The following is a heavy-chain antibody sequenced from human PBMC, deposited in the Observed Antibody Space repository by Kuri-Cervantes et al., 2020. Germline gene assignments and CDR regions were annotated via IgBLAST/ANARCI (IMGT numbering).Heavy chain of an antibody. V-gene: IGHV3-30-3*01. Sequence: GESLKISCAASGFTFSSYAMHWVRQAPGKGLEWVAVISYDGSNKYYADSVKGRFTISRDNSKNTLYLQMNSLRAEDTAVYYCAKDDKWLVSFDYWGQGTLVTVSS. J-gene: IGHJ4*02. CDR3: AKDDKWLVSFDY. CDR2: ISYDGSNK. D-gene: IGHD6-19*01. CDR1: GFTFSSYA.